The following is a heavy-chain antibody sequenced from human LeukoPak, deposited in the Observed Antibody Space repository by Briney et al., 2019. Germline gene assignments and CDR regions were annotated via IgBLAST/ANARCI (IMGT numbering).Heavy chain of an antibody. Sequence: SETLSLTCTVSGGSISSGGYYWSWIRQHPGKGLEWIGYIYYSGSTYYNPSLKSRVTISVDTSKNQFSLKLSSVTAADTAVYYCASHYDILTGYFDYWGQGTLVTVSS. CDR2: IYYSGST. J-gene: IGHJ4*02. CDR1: GGSISSGGYY. D-gene: IGHD3-9*01. CDR3: ASHYDILTGYFDY. V-gene: IGHV4-31*03.